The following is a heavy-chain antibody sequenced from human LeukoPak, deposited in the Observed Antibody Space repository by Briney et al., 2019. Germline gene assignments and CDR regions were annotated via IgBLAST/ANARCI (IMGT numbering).Heavy chain of an antibody. V-gene: IGHV4-61*02. CDR2: IYTSGST. J-gene: IGHJ3*02. CDR1: GGSISSGSYY. D-gene: IGHD1-26*01. CDR3: ARDGVGATWPLNDAFDI. Sequence: SQTLSLTCTVSGGSISSGSYYWSWIRQPAGKGLEWIGRIYTSGSTNYNPSLKSRVTISVDTSKNQFSLKLSSVTAADTAVYYCARDGVGATWPLNDAFDIWGQGTMVTVSS.